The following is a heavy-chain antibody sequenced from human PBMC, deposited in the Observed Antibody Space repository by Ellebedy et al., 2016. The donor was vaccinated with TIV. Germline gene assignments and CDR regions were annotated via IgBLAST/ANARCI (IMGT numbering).Heavy chain of an antibody. Sequence: GESLKISCAASEFTFSTYGLHWVRQAPGKGLEWVAVIWDDGATKYYTDSVQGRFIISRDNSKNTLYLQMNSLRAEDTAVYYCARDRAGGSSGCMDYWGPGTQVTVSS. V-gene: IGHV3-33*01. CDR3: ARDRAGGSSGCMDY. CDR1: EFTFSTYG. J-gene: IGHJ4*02. D-gene: IGHD6-19*01. CDR2: IWDDGATK.